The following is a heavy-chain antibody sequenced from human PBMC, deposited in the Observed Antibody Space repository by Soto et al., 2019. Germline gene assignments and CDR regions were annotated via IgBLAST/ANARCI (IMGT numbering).Heavy chain of an antibody. CDR2: IYYSGST. CDR3: AKRAPSTMIVVVSAMYYFDY. Sequence: SETLSLTCTVSGGSISSSSYYWGWIRQPPGKGLEWIGSIYYSGSTYYNPSLKSRVTISVDTSKNQFSLKLSSVTAADTAVYYCAKRAPSTMIVVVSAMYYFDYWGQGTLVTVSS. J-gene: IGHJ4*02. D-gene: IGHD3-22*01. V-gene: IGHV4-39*01. CDR1: GGSISSSSYY.